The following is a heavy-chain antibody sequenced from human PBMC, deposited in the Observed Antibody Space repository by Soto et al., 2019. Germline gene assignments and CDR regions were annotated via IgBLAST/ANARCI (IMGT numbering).Heavy chain of an antibody. J-gene: IGHJ3*02. CDR2: ISAYNGKR. D-gene: IGHD2-21*01. CDR3: ARGRIVASIHDAFEI. V-gene: IGHV1-18*01. CDR1: GYDFTSYG. Sequence: QGQLLQSGDEVKKPGASVRVSCRASGYDFTSYGISWVRQAPGQGLEWVSWISAYNGKRDTAQKFQGRVTMTLDTSTDTANMELGDLTSADTAVYYCARGRIVASIHDAFEIWGQGTMVYVSS.